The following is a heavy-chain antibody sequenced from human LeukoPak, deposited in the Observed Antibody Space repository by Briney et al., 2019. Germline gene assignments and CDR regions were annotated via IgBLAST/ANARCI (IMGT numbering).Heavy chain of an antibody. D-gene: IGHD5-24*01. CDR2: INPKSGGA. J-gene: IGHJ4*02. CDR3: AKAGGATITIDY. CDR1: GYTFTGYY. Sequence: ASVKVSCKASGYTFTGYYMYWVRQAPGQGLEWMGWINPKSGGANHAQKFQGRVTMTRDTSISTAYMEVSSLRSDDTAVYYCAKAGGATITIDYWGQGTLVTVSS. V-gene: IGHV1-2*02.